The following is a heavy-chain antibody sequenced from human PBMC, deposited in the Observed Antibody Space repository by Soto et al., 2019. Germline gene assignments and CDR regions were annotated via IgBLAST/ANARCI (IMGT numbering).Heavy chain of an antibody. CDR2: IDWDDDK. Sequence: GSGPTLVNPTQTLTLTCTFSGFSLSTSGMCVSWIRQPPGKALEWLARIDWDDDKYYSTSLKTRLTISKDTSKNQVVLTMTNMDPVDTATYYCARTPYYYDSSGMDVWGQGTTVTVSS. D-gene: IGHD3-22*01. V-gene: IGHV2-70*11. J-gene: IGHJ6*02. CDR1: GFSLSTSGMC. CDR3: ARTPYYYDSSGMDV.